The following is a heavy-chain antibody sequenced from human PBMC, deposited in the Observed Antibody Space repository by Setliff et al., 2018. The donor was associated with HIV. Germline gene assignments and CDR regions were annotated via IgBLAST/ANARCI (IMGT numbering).Heavy chain of an antibody. J-gene: IGHJ4*02. Sequence: PGESLKISCKGSGYSFTSYWIGWVRQMPGKGLEWMGIIYPGDSDTRYSPSFQGQVTISADKSISTACLQWSSLKASDTAMYYCARGNYDILTGYIGYYDYWGQETLVTVSS. V-gene: IGHV5-51*01. CDR1: GYSFTSYW. D-gene: IGHD3-9*01. CDR2: IYPGDSDT. CDR3: ARGNYDILTGYIGYYDY.